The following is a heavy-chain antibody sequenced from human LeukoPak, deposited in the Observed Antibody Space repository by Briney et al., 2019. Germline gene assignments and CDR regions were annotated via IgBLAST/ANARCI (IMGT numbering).Heavy chain of an antibody. J-gene: IGHJ4*02. Sequence: QPGGSLRLSCAASGFTFSTYWMSWVRQAPGKGLEWVATIKQDGNEKHYVDSVKGRFAISRDNAENSLYLQVDSLRAEDTALYFCVRGCGRSSRPYYFDYWGQGTLVTVSS. CDR1: GFTFSTYW. CDR2: IKQDGNEK. CDR3: VRGCGRSSRPYYFDY. V-gene: IGHV3-7*03. D-gene: IGHD2-2*01.